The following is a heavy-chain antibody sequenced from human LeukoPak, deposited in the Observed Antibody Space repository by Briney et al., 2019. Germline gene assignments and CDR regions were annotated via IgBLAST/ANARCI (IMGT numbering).Heavy chain of an antibody. J-gene: IGHJ4*02. CDR2: IYYSGST. CDR1: GGSISSYY. Sequence: SETLSLTCTVPGGSISSYYWSWIRQPPGKGLEWIGYIYYSGSTNYNPSLKSRVTISVDTSKNQFSLKLSSVTAADTAVYYCARGSAYGGNPFDYWGQGTLVTVSS. V-gene: IGHV4-59*01. D-gene: IGHD4-23*01. CDR3: ARGSAYGGNPFDY.